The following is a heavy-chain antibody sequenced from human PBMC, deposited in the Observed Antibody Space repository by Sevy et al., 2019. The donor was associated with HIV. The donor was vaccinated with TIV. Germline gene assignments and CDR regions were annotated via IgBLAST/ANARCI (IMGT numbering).Heavy chain of an antibody. CDR2: ISSRGSTE. CDR3: AREADYYFDS. V-gene: IGHV3-11*04. CDR1: GFTFSDYH. D-gene: IGHD2-21*02. J-gene: IGHJ4*02. Sequence: GGSLRLSCEASGFTFSDYHMTWIRQAPGKGLEWVAYISSRGSTEHYADSVKGRFTISRDNVKNSLNLQMDGLRGEDTADYYCAREADYYFDSWGQGSLVTVSS.